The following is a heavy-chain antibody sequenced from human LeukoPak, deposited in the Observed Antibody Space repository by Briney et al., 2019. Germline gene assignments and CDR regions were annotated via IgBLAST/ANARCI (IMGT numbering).Heavy chain of an antibody. V-gene: IGHV4-34*01. Sequence: SETLSLTCAVYGGSFSGYYWSWIRQPPGKGLEWIGEINHSGSTNYNPSLKSRVTISVDTSKNQFSLKLSSVTAADTVVHYCARSSSPRTYYYYYYGMDVWGQGTTVTVSS. J-gene: IGHJ6*02. CDR1: GGSFSGYY. CDR3: ARSSSPRTYYYYYYGMDV. D-gene: IGHD6-13*01. CDR2: INHSGST.